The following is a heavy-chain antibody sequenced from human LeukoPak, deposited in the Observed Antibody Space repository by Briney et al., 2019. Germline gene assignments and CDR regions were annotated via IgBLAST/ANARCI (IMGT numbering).Heavy chain of an antibody. CDR2: ISAYNGNT. CDR1: GYTFTSYG. J-gene: IGHJ4*02. V-gene: IGHV1-18*01. CDR3: ARDVYGQRDGYSPRRVVDY. Sequence: SVKFSCKASGYTFTSYGISWVRQAPGQGLEWMGWISAYNGNTNYAQKLQGRVTMTTDTSTSTAYMELRSLRSDDTAVSYCARDVYGQRDGYSPRRVVDYWGQGTLVTVSS. D-gene: IGHD5-24*01.